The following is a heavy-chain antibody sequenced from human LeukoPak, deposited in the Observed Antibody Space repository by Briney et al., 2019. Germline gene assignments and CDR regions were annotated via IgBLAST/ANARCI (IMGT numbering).Heavy chain of an antibody. J-gene: IGHJ3*02. Sequence: GASVKVSCKASGYTFTVYYMHWVRQAPGQGLEWMGWITPNSGGTNYAQKFQGRVTMTSDTSISTAYMELSRLRSNDTAVYYCARVYRWLHPNDAFDIWGQGTMVTVSS. CDR1: GYTFTVYY. V-gene: IGHV1-2*02. CDR2: ITPNSGGT. CDR3: ARVYRWLHPNDAFDI. D-gene: IGHD5-12*01.